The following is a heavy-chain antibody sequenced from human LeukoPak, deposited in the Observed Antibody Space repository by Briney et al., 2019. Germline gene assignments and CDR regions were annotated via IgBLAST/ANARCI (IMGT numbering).Heavy chain of an antibody. CDR2: IIPIFGTA. J-gene: IGHJ4*02. CDR3: ARPAREYYYDSSGYSYFDY. Sequence: GASVKVSCKASGGTFSSYAINWVRQAPGQGLEWMGGIIPIFGTANYAQKFQGRVTITADESTSTAYMELSSLRSEDTAVYYCARPAREYYYDSSGYSYFDYWGQGTLVTVSS. CDR1: GGTFSSYA. D-gene: IGHD3-22*01. V-gene: IGHV1-69*13.